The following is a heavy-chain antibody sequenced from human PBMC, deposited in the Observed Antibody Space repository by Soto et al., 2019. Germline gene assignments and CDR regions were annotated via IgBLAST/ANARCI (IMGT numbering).Heavy chain of an antibody. CDR1: GGSISSSNW. J-gene: IGHJ5*02. CDR3: ARDLGSSWYNWFDP. Sequence: SETLSLTCAASGGSISSSNWWSWVRQPPGKGLEWIGEIYHSGSTNYNPSLKSRVTISVDKSKNQFSLKLSSVTAADTAVYYCARDLGSSWYNWFDPWGQGTLVTVSS. D-gene: IGHD6-13*01. CDR2: IYHSGST. V-gene: IGHV4-4*02.